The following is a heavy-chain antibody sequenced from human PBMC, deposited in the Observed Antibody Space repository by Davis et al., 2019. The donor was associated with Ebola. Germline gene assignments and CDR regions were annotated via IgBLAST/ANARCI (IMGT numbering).Heavy chain of an antibody. D-gene: IGHD1-26*01. CDR2: ISYAGNYE. J-gene: IGHJ3*02. V-gene: IGHV3-30-3*01. CDR1: GFSFSSYA. CDR3: ARERKVGGRPPWAFHI. Sequence: GESLKISCAASGFSFSSYAIHCVRQAPGKGLDWVAVISYAGNYEYYADSVRGRFTISRDNSKNTLYLQMNSLRTENTAVYYCARERKVGGRPPWAFHIWGQGTMVTVSS.